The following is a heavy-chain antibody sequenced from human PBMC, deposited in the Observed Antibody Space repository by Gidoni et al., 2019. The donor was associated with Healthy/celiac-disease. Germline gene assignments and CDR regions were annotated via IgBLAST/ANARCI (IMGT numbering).Heavy chain of an antibody. CDR1: VFTFSSYS. Sequence: EVQLVESGGGLVKPGGSLRLSCAASVFTFSSYSMNWVRQAPGKGLEWVSSISSSSSYIYYADSVKGRFTISRDNAKNSLYLQMNSLRAEDTAVYYCAAWNDAFDIWGQGTMVTVSS. V-gene: IGHV3-21*01. CDR2: ISSSSSYI. D-gene: IGHD1-1*01. CDR3: AAWNDAFDI. J-gene: IGHJ3*02.